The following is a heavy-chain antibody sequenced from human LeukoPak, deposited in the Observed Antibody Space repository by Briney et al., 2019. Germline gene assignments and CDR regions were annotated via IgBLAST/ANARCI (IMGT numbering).Heavy chain of an antibody. Sequence: SETLSPTCTVSGGSISSSSYYWGWIRQPPGKGLEWIGSIYYSGSTYYNPSLKSRVTISVDTSKNQFSLKLSSVTAADTAVYYCARVDIVATTFDYWGQGTLVTVSS. CDR3: ARVDIVATTFDY. CDR1: GGSISSSSYY. D-gene: IGHD5-12*01. V-gene: IGHV4-39*07. CDR2: IYYSGST. J-gene: IGHJ4*02.